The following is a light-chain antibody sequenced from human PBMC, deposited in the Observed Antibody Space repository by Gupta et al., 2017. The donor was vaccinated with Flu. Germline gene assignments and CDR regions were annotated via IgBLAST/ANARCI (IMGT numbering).Light chain of an antibody. J-gene: IGKJ1*01. CDR2: GAS. CDR3: QQRDDRTWT. CDR1: QYINNY. V-gene: IGKV1-39*01. Sequence: PSSLSASVGDRVTISCRASQYINNYLNWYQQKPGKAPKLLIYGASTVKSGVPSSFSGSGSGADFTLAVSSRQPEDFANYYCQQRDDRTWTFGQGTXVEIE.